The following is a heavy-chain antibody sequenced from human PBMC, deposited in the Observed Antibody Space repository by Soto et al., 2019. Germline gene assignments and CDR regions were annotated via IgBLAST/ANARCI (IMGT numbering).Heavy chain of an antibody. J-gene: IGHJ5*02. CDR1: FCSISSSTW. CDR3: AVVYSSGWYLLWFAP. CDR2: IYNSGST. Sequence: SETLALTCAVSFCSISSSTWGRWVRQPPGKGLEWIGEIYNSGSTNYNPSLKSRVTISVDKSKNQFSLKLSSVTAADTAVYYCAVVYSSGWYLLWFAPWGQGTLVT. V-gene: IGHV4-4*02. D-gene: IGHD6-19*01.